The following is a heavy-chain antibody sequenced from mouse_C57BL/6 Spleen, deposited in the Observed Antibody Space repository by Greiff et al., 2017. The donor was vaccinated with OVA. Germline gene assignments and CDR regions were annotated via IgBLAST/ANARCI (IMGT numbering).Heavy chain of an antibody. V-gene: IGHV1-69*01. CDR2: IDPSDSYT. CDR3: ARFRYGSSYYYAMDY. Sequence: QVQLQQPGAELVMPGASVKLSCKASGYTFTSYWMHWVKQRPGQGLEWIGEIDPSDSYTNYNQKFKGKSTLTVDKSSSTAYMQLSSLTSEDSAVYYCARFRYGSSYYYAMDYWGQGTSVTVSS. J-gene: IGHJ4*01. D-gene: IGHD1-1*01. CDR1: GYTFTSYW.